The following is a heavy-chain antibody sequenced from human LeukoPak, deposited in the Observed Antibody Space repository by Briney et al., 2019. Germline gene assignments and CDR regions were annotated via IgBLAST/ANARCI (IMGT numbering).Heavy chain of an antibody. CDR1: GFIFSSYW. D-gene: IGHD1-26*01. Sequence: GGSLRLSCAASGFIFSSYWMHWVRQAPGKGLVWVSRLNNDGSRTNYADSVKGRFTISRDNAKNTLYLQMNSLRAEDTAMYYCAKSLGAPDDYGGQGTLVTVSS. V-gene: IGHV3-74*01. J-gene: IGHJ4*02. CDR3: AKSLGAPDDY. CDR2: LNNDGSRT.